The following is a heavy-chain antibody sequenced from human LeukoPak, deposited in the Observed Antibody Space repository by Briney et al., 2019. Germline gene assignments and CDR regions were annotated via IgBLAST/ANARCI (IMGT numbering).Heavy chain of an antibody. D-gene: IGHD1-14*01. Sequence: SETLSLTCAVYGGSFSGYYWSWIRQPPGKGLEWIGYIYYSGSTNYNPSLKSRVTISVDTSKNQFSLKLSSVTAADTAVYYCARQGRYHLSNWFDPWGQGTLVTVSS. CDR3: ARQGRYHLSNWFDP. CDR2: IYYSGST. CDR1: GGSFSGYY. V-gene: IGHV4-59*08. J-gene: IGHJ5*02.